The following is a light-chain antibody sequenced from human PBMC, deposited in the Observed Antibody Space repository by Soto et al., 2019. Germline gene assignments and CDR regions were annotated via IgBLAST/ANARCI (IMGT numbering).Light chain of an antibody. CDR2: GAS. CDR1: QSVSSSY. J-gene: IGKJ1*01. V-gene: IGKV3-20*01. CDR3: QQYGSSQWT. Sequence: EIVLTQSPGTLSLSPGERATLSCRASQSVSSSYLAWYQQKPGQAPRLLIYGASSRATGIPDRFSGSGSGTDFTLTIRRLEPEDFAVYYCQQYGSSQWTFGQGTKVEI.